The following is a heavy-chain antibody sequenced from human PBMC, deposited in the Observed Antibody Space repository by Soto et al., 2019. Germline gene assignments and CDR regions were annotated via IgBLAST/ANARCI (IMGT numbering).Heavy chain of an antibody. Sequence: EVQLVESGGGLVQPGGSLRLSCAASGFTFSSYSMTWVRQAPGKGLEWVSYISSSSSTIYYADSVKGRFTISRDNAKNSLYLQMNSLRAEDTAVYYCASPLVVVAASGRGYWGQGTLVTVSS. CDR1: GFTFSSYS. D-gene: IGHD2-15*01. CDR3: ASPLVVVAASGRGY. CDR2: ISSSSSTI. J-gene: IGHJ4*02. V-gene: IGHV3-48*01.